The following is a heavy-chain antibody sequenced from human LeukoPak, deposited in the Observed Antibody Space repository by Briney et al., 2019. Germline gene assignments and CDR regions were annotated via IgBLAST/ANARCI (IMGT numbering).Heavy chain of an antibody. V-gene: IGHV4-59*08. Sequence: PSETLSLTCTVSGGSISGYSWSWIRQPPGKGLEWIGYIYDSGDTNYNPSLKSRVTISVDTSKNQFSLKLSSVTAADTAVYYCARHRLEWFDWYYYYGMDVWGQGTTVTVFS. CDR2: IYDSGDT. J-gene: IGHJ6*02. CDR1: GGSISGYS. CDR3: ARHRLEWFDWYYYYGMDV. D-gene: IGHD3-3*01.